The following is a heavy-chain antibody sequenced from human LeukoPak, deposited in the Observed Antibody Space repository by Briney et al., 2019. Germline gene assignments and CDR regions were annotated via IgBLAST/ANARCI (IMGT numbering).Heavy chain of an antibody. J-gene: IGHJ6*03. Sequence: ASVKVSCKASGYTFTNYGVSWVRQAPGQGLEWMGGIIPIFGTANYAQKFQGRVTITADESTSTAYMELSRLRSDDTAVYYCARGQSCSSTSCHFTTYYYMDVWGKGTTVTVSS. D-gene: IGHD2-2*01. CDR3: ARGQSCSSTSCHFTTYYYMDV. CDR2: IIPIFGTA. CDR1: GYTFTNYG. V-gene: IGHV1-69*13.